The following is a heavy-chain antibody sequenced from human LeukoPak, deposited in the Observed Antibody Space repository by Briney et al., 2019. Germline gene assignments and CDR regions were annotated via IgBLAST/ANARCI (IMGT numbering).Heavy chain of an antibody. V-gene: IGHV3-23*01. Sequence: GGSLRLSCAASGFTFSSYAMSWVRQAPGKGLEWVSAISGSGGGTYYADSVKGRFTISRDNSKNTLYLQMNSLRAEDTAVYYCAKPYSSSWTYYYFDYWGQGTLVTVSS. CDR3: AKPYSSSWTYYYFDY. CDR2: ISGSGGGT. CDR1: GFTFSSYA. D-gene: IGHD6-13*01. J-gene: IGHJ4*02.